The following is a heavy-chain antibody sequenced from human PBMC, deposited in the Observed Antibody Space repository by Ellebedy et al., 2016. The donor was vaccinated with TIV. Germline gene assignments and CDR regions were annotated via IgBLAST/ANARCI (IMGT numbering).Heavy chain of an antibody. J-gene: IGHJ6*02. D-gene: IGHD3-3*01. CDR2: MSYDGSKK. Sequence: GGSLRLSCVASEFMVTTYAMHWVRQSPGKGLEWLAVMSYDGSKKLYADSVEGRFTFSRDTSKNTLYLQLRNLRAEDTAVYYCVRDRSSVGDYYYHGMDVWGQGTTVTVSS. CDR3: VRDRSSVGDYYYHGMDV. V-gene: IGHV3-30-3*01. CDR1: EFMVTTYA.